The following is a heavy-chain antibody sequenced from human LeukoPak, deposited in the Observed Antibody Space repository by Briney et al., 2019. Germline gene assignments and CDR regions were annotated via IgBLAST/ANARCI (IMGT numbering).Heavy chain of an antibody. D-gene: IGHD1-1*01. Sequence: PGGSLRLSCAASGFTFINYVMTWVRQAPGKGLEWLSGISGSGRNTYYADSVKGRFTISRDNSKNTLYLQMNSLRAEDTALYYCAKSASTIQRGHFDFWGQGTLVTVSS. J-gene: IGHJ4*02. V-gene: IGHV3-23*01. CDR1: GFTFINYV. CDR2: ISGSGRNT. CDR3: AKSASTIQRGHFDF.